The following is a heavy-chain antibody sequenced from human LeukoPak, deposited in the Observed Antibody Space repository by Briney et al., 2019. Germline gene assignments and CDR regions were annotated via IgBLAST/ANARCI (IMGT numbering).Heavy chain of an antibody. V-gene: IGHV3-48*01. Sequence: GGSLRLSCAASGFTFTNYNINWVRQAPGKGLEWISYISGGSGTIYYADSVRGRFTVSRDNAKDSLWLQMDSLRVEDTAVYFCARLYGDWFDPWGPGTLVTVSS. J-gene: IGHJ5*02. CDR1: GFTFTNYN. D-gene: IGHD4-17*01. CDR2: ISGGSGTI. CDR3: ARLYGDWFDP.